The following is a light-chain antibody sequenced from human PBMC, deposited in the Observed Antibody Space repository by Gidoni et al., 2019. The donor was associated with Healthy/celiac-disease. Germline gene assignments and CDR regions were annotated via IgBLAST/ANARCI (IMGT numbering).Light chain of an antibody. CDR2: DAS. CDR3: QQFNSYPMTLT. CDR1: QGISSA. V-gene: IGKV1-13*02. J-gene: IGKJ4*01. Sequence: AIQLTQSSSSLSASVGDRVTITCRASQGISSALAWYQQKPGKAPKLLIYDASSLESGVPSRFSGSGSGTDFTLTISSLQPEDFATYYCQQFNSYPMTLTFGGGTKVEIK.